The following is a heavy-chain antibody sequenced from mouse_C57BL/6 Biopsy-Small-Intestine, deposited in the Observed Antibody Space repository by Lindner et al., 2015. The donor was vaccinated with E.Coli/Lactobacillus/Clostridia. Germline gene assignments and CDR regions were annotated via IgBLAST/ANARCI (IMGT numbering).Heavy chain of an antibody. D-gene: IGHD1-1*01. V-gene: IGHV1-15*01. J-gene: IGHJ1*03. Sequence: VQLQESGAGLVRPGASVTLSCKASGYTFTDYEMHWVKQTPVHGLEWIGAIDPETGGTAYNQKFKGKAILTADKSSSTAYMELRSLTSEDSAVYYCTRGTTDVWGTGTTVTVSS. CDR1: GYTFTDYE. CDR2: IDPETGGT. CDR3: TRGTTDV.